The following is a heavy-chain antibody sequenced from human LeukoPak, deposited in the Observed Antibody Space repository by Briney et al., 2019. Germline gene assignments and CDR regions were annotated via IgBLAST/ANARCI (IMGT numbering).Heavy chain of an antibody. J-gene: IGHJ5*02. V-gene: IGHV4-31*03. CDR1: GGSIRSHENY. D-gene: IGHD3-9*01. CDR3: ARAHNYDSLTGYYIDP. CDR2: IYHSGST. Sequence: PSQTLSLTCTVSGGSIRSHENYWSWIRQHPGKGLEWIGYIYHSGSTYYNPSLKSRVTISVDTSRSQFSLKLSSVTAADMAVYYCARAHNYDSLTGYYIDPWGQGTLVTVSS.